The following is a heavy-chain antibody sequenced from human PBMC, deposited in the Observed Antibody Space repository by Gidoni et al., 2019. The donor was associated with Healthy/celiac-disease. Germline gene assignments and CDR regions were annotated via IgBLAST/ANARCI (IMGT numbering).Heavy chain of an antibody. J-gene: IGHJ6*02. Sequence: QVQLGQSGAEVKKPGASVKVACKASGYTFTSYDINWVRQATGQGLEWMGWMNPNSGNTGYAQKFQGRVTMTRNTSISTAYMELSSLRSEDTAVYYCATAWFGEYYYGMDVWGQGTTVTVSS. CDR3: ATAWFGEYYYGMDV. CDR1: GYTFTSYD. V-gene: IGHV1-8*01. D-gene: IGHD3-10*01. CDR2: MNPNSGNT.